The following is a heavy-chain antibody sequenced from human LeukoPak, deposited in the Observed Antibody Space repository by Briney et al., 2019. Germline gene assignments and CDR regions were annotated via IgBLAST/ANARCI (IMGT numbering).Heavy chain of an antibody. V-gene: IGHV3-23*01. CDR2: ISDGGGRT. CDR3: ARDRSIAVAGTLYYYYYYGMDV. J-gene: IGHJ6*02. Sequence: QPGGSLRLSCTASGFTFNTCAMSWVRQAPGKGLEWVSSISDGGGRTYYADSVKGRFTISRDNAKNSLYLQMNSLRAEDTAVYYCARDRSIAVAGTLYYYYYYGMDVWGQGTTVTVSS. CDR1: GFTFNTCA. D-gene: IGHD6-19*01.